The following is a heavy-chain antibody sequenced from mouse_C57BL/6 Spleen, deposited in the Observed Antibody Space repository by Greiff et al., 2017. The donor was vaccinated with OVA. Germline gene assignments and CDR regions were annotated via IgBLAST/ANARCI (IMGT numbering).Heavy chain of an antibody. CDR2: INPSTGGT. CDR3: ARYYGSSYFDY. V-gene: IGHV1-42*01. D-gene: IGHD1-1*01. J-gene: IGHJ2*01. CDR1: GYSFTGYY. Sequence: VQLQQSGPELVKPGASVKISCKASGYSFTGYYMNWVKQSPEKSLEWIGEINPSTGGTTYNQKFKAKATLTVDKSSSTAYMQLKSLTSEDSAVYYCARYYGSSYFDYWGKGTTLTVSS.